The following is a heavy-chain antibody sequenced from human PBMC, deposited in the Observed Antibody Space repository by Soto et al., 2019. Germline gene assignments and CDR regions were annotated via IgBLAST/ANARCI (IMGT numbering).Heavy chain of an antibody. Sequence: QVQLVQSGAEVKKPGASVKVSCKASGYTFTSYGISWVRQAPGQGLEWMGWISAYNGNTNYAQKLQASVTMTTATSTSTAYMELRRLSSHDTAVYYCARQDPPTLHWGQATLVTVSS. J-gene: IGHJ4*02. CDR2: ISAYNGNT. V-gene: IGHV1-18*01. CDR3: ARQDPPTLH. CDR1: GYTFTSYG.